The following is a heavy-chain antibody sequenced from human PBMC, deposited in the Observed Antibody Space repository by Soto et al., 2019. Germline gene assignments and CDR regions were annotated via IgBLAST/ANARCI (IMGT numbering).Heavy chain of an antibody. D-gene: IGHD6-13*01. CDR1: GYTFTSYG. Sequence: QVQLVQSGAEVKKPGASVKVSCKASGYTFTSYGISWVRQAPGQGLEWMGWISAYNGNTNYAQKLQGRVTMTTDTSTSTAYMELRSLRSDDTAVYYCERDVWQQLVKGYYGMDVWGQGTTVTVSS. CDR3: ERDVWQQLVKGYYGMDV. V-gene: IGHV1-18*01. CDR2: ISAYNGNT. J-gene: IGHJ6*02.